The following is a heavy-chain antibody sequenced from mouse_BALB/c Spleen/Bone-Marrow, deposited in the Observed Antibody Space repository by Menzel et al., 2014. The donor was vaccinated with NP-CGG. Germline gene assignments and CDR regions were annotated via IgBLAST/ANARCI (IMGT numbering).Heavy chain of an antibody. CDR3: ARDRGYDLLSLYYYAMDY. CDR1: GFSLTSYG. J-gene: IGHJ4*01. Sequence: VHLVESGPGLVSPSQSLSITCTVSGFSLTSYGVHWVRQPPGKGLEWLGVIWPGGSTNYNSALMSRLSISKDNSKSQDFLKMNSLKTDDTAMYYCARDRGYDLLSLYYYAMDYWGQGTSVTVSS. V-gene: IGHV2-9*02. CDR2: IWPGGST. D-gene: IGHD3-1*01.